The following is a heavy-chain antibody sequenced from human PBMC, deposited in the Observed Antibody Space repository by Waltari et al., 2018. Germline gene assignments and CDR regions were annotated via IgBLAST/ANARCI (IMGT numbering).Heavy chain of an antibody. CDR2: IVVGSGNT. D-gene: IGHD3-16*02. V-gene: IGHV1-58*02. CDR1: GFTFTSSA. J-gene: IGHJ6*02. Sequence: QMQLVQSGPEVKKPGTSVKFSCKASGFTFTSSAMQWVRQARGQRLEWIGWIVVGSGNTNYAQKFQERVTMTRDMSTSTAYMELSSLRSEDTAVYYCAAASDYDYIWGSYQTGDYYYYGMDVWGQGTTVTVSS. CDR3: AAASDYDYIWGSYQTGDYYYYGMDV.